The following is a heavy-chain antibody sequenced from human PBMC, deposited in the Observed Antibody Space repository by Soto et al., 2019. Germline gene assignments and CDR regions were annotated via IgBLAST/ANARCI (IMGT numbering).Heavy chain of an antibody. D-gene: IGHD5-18*01. V-gene: IGHV1-69*01. CDR3: ARAAYSYGTAYLSYYYGMDV. J-gene: IGHJ6*02. CDR2: IIPIFGTA. Sequence: QVQLVQSGAEVKKPGSSVKVSCKASGGTFSTYAISWVRQAPGQGLEWVGGIIPIFGTANYAQKFQGRVTITADESTSTAYMELSSLRSEDTAVYYCARAAYSYGTAYLSYYYGMDVWGQGTTFTVSS. CDR1: GGTFSTYA.